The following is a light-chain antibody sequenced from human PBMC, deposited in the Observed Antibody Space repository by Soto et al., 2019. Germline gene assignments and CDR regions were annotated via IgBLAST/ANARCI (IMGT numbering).Light chain of an antibody. V-gene: IGKV1-8*01. CDR2: AAS. CDR3: QQYYSYPRT. CDR1: QGISSF. J-gene: IGKJ1*01. Sequence: IRMTQSPSSLSASTGDRVTITRRASQGISSFLAWYQQKPGKAPKLLIYAASTLQSGVPSRFSGSGSGTDFTLTISCLQSEDFATYYCQQYYSYPRTFGQGTKVDIK.